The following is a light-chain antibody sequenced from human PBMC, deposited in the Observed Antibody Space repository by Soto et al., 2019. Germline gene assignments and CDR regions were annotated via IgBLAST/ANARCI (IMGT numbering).Light chain of an antibody. Sequence: QSVLTQPASVSGSPGQSITVSCTGTSRDVGGYNYVSWYQQHPGKAPQLMIYEVSNRPSGVSDRFSGSKSDNTASLTISGRQAEDEADYYCSSYTSISTLVFGGGTKVTVL. CDR1: SRDVGGYNY. V-gene: IGLV2-14*01. CDR2: EVS. CDR3: SSYTSISTLV. J-gene: IGLJ2*01.